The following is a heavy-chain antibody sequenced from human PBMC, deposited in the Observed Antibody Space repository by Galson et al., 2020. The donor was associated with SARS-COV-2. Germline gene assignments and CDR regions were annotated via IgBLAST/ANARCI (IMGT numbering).Heavy chain of an antibody. CDR3: ACTKGYCSGGSCYSLGAFDI. Sequence: GGSLRLSCTASGFTFGDYSLNWVRLAPGKGLEWVGFIRNKAYGGTTDYAASVKGRFTISRDDSKGIAYLQMNSLKTEDTAVYYCACTKGYCSGGSCYSLGAFDIWGQGTMVTVSS. V-gene: IGHV3-49*04. CDR2: IRNKAYGGTT. D-gene: IGHD2-15*01. CDR1: GFTFGDYS. J-gene: IGHJ3*02.